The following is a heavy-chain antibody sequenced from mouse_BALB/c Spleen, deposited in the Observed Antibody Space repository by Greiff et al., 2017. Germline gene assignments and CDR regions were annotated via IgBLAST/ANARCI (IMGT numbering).Heavy chain of an antibody. CDR2: IRSKSNNYAT. V-gene: IGHV10-1*02. J-gene: IGHJ4*01. Sequence: GGGLVQPKGSLKLSCAASGFTFNTYAMNWVRQAPGKGLEWVARIRSKSNNYATYYADSVKDRFTISRDDSQSMLYLQMNNLKTEDTAMYYCVRHDTTATGAMDYWGQGTSVTVSS. CDR3: VRHDTTATGAMDY. CDR1: GFTFNTYA. D-gene: IGHD1-2*01.